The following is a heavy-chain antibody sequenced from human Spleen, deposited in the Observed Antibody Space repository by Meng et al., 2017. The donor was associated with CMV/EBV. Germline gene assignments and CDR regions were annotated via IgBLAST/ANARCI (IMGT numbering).Heavy chain of an antibody. J-gene: IGHJ3*02. D-gene: IGHD2-2*01. CDR2: IYSGGST. Sequence: GESLKISCAASGFTVSSNYMSWVRQAPGKGLEWVSVIYSGGSTYYADSVKGRFTISRDNSKNTLYLQMNSLRAEDTAVYYCARHCSSTSCYAFDIWGQGTMVTVSS. V-gene: IGHV3-66*02. CDR3: ARHCSSTSCYAFDI. CDR1: GFTVSSNY.